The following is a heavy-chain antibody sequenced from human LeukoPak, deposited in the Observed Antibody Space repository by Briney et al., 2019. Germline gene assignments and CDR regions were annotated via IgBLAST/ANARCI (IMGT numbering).Heavy chain of an antibody. CDR3: ARLLSPGWFDP. CDR1: GGSISSSASY. CDR2: VYYNGDT. D-gene: IGHD2/OR15-2a*01. Sequence: SETLSLTCTVSGGSISSSASYWAWIRQPPEKGLEWIANVYYNGDTYYKSSLYSRVTISADTSKNQFSLNLRSVTAADTAVYYCARLLSPGWFDPWGQGTLVTVSS. V-gene: IGHV4-39*01. J-gene: IGHJ5*02.